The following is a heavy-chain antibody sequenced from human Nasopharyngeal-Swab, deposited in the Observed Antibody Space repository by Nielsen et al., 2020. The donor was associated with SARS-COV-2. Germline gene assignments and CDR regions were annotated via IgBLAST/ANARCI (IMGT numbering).Heavy chain of an antibody. CDR1: GFTFSSYG. CDR2: ILYDGSNK. CDR3: AKSGIAAAGIFDY. V-gene: IGHV3-30*18. D-gene: IGHD6-13*01. Sequence: GGSLRLSCAASGFTFSSYGMHWVRQAPGKGLEWVAVILYDGSNKYYADSVKGRFTISRDNSKNTLYLQMNSLRAEDTAVYYCAKSGIAAAGIFDYWGQGTLVTVSS. J-gene: IGHJ4*02.